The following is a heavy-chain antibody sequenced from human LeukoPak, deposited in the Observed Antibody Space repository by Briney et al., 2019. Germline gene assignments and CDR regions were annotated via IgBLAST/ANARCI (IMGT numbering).Heavy chain of an antibody. Sequence: SETLSLTRTVSGGSINSYFWNWIRQPPGKALEWIGYIYSSGTTNYNPSLKSRVTISVDTSKNQFSLRLTSLTAADTAVYYCARGTRGSDYWGQGTLVTVSS. CDR3: ARGTRGSDY. J-gene: IGHJ4*02. CDR2: IYSSGTT. CDR1: GGSINSYF. V-gene: IGHV4-59*01. D-gene: IGHD1-1*01.